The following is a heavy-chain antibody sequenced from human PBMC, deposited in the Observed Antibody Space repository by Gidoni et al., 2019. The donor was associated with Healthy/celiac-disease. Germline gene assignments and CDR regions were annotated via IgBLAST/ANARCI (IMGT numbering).Heavy chain of an antibody. CDR3: TTLWFGEGWYFDL. V-gene: IGHV3-15*01. CDR1: GFTFSNAW. D-gene: IGHD3-10*01. J-gene: IGHJ2*01. Sequence: EVQLVESGGGLGKPGGSLRLSSAASGFTFSNAWMSWVRQAPGKGLEWVGSIKSNTDGGTTDYAAPVQGRFTISRADSKHTLYLQMNSLKTEDTAVYYCTTLWFGEGWYFDLWGRGTLVTVSS. CDR2: IKSNTDGGTT.